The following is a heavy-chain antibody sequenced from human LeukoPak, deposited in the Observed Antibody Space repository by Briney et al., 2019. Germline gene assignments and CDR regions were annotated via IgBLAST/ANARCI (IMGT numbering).Heavy chain of an antibody. CDR1: GFTFSSHP. CDR2: ISYDGKNK. V-gene: IGHV3-30*04. D-gene: IGHD1-1*01. CDR3: VRVMTTTRNFDY. Sequence: GRSLRLSCAASGFTFSSHPIHWVRQTPGKGLEWVAVISYDGKNKYYADSVNGRFTVSRDNTKNTLNLQMNSLRVDDMGVYYCVRVMTTTRNFDYWGPGTLVTVSS. J-gene: IGHJ4*02.